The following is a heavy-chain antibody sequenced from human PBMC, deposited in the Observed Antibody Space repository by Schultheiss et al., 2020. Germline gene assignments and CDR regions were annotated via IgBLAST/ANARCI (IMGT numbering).Heavy chain of an antibody. D-gene: IGHD4-17*01. CDR2: ISSSSSYI. V-gene: IGHV3-21*01. CDR1: GFNLSTKS. Sequence: GGSLRLSCAASGFNLSTKSMNWVRQAPGKGLEWVSSISSSSSYIYYADSVKGRFTIFRDNAKNSLYLQMNSLRAEDTAVYYCARLNGDYAVYYYYGMDVWGQGTTVTVSS. CDR3: ARLNGDYAVYYYYGMDV. J-gene: IGHJ6*02.